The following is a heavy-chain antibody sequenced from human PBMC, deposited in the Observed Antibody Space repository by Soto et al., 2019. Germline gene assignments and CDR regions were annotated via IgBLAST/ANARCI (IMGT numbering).Heavy chain of an antibody. J-gene: IGHJ5*02. CDR2: ISYDGRNK. V-gene: IGHV3-30*18. D-gene: IGHD6-13*01. CDR1: GFTFSSYG. CDR3: AKEGVSRSSSREKWFDP. Sequence: GGSLSLSCAASGFTFSSYGMHWVRQAPGKGLKWVAVISYDGRNKYYADSVKGRFTISRDNSKNKLYLQMNSLRAEDTAVYYCAKEGVSRSSSREKWFDPWGQGTLVTVSS.